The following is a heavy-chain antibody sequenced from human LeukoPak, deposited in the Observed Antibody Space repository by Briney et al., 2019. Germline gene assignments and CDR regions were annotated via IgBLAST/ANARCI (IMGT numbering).Heavy chain of an antibody. V-gene: IGHV1-2*02. CDR1: GYTFTGYY. CDR3: ARAGPFGIVGATWVY. CDR2: INPNSGGT. D-gene: IGHD1-26*01. J-gene: IGHJ4*02. Sequence: GASVKVSCKASGYTFTGYYMHWVRQAPGQGLEWMGWINPNSGGTNYAQKFQGRVTMTRDTSISTAYMELSRLRSDDTAVYYCARAGPFGIVGATWVYWGQGTLVTVSS.